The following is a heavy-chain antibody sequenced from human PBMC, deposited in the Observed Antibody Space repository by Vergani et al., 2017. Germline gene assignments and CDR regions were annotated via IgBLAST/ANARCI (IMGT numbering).Heavy chain of an antibody. V-gene: IGHV3-23*01. J-gene: IGHJ4*02. CDR1: GFTFSSYA. CDR2: ISGSVGST. CDR3: AKDSKPPSWYSPWEFDY. D-gene: IGHD6-13*01. Sequence: EVQLLESGGGLVQPGGSLRLSCAASGFTFSSYAMSWVRQAPGKGLEWVSAISGSVGSTYYADAVKGRFTISRDNSKNTLYLQMNSLRAEDTAVYYCAKDSKPPSWYSPWEFDYWGQGTLVTVSS.